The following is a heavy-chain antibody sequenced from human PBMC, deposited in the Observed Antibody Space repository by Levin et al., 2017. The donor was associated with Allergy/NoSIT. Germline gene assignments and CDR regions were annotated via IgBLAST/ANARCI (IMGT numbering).Heavy chain of an antibody. V-gene: IGHV3-53*01. D-gene: IGHD3-10*01. CDR1: GFTVSSNY. J-gene: IGHJ5*02. Sequence: GESLKISCAASGFTVSSNYMSWVRQAPGKGLEWVSVIYSGGSTYYADSVKGRFTISRDNSKNTLYLQMNSLRAEDTAVYYCARHHYYGSGKPYNWFDPWGQGTLVTVSS. CDR3: ARHHYYGSGKPYNWFDP. CDR2: IYSGGST.